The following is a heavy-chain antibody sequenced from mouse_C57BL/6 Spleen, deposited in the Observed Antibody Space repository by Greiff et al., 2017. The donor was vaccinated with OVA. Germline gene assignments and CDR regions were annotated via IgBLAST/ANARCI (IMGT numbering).Heavy chain of an antibody. CDR3: AREGYEDYAMDY. CDR2: INPYNGGT. Sequence: EVKLMESGPVLVKPGASVKMSCKASGYTFTDYYMNWVKQSHGKSLEWIGVINPYNGGTSYNQKFKGKATLTVDKSSSTAYMELNSLTSEDSAVYYCAREGYEDYAMDYWGQGTSVTVSS. D-gene: IGHD2-12*01. CDR1: GYTFTDYY. J-gene: IGHJ4*01. V-gene: IGHV1-19*01.